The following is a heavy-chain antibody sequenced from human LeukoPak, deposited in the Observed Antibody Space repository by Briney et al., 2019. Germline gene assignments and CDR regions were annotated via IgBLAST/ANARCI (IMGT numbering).Heavy chain of an antibody. CDR3: ARHIGGGIEDMDV. CDR1: GVSIRTYY. V-gene: IGHV4-59*08. D-gene: IGHD3-16*02. J-gene: IGHJ6*03. CDR2: VYVTGT. Sequence: SETLSLTCTVSGVSIRTYYLRWLRQSAGKGLAWIGYVYVTGTRYNLYLQSRVTISVDRSRYQFFLKMSSVTAAATAVYYCARHIGGGIEDMDVWGKGTKVIVSS.